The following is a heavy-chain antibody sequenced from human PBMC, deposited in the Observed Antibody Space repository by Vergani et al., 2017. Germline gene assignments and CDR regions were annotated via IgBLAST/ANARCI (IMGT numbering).Heavy chain of an antibody. CDR3: ARDDSSGRGLLVWFDP. J-gene: IGHJ5*02. CDR1: GGTFSSYA. Sequence: QVQLVQSGAEVKKPGSSVKVSCKASGGTFSSYAISWVRQAPGQGLEWMGRIIPIFGTANYAQKFQGRVTITADESTSTAYTELSSLRSEDTAVYYCARDDSSGRGLLVWFDPWGQGTLVTVSS. V-gene: IGHV1-69*18. CDR2: IIPIFGTA. D-gene: IGHD4-11*01.